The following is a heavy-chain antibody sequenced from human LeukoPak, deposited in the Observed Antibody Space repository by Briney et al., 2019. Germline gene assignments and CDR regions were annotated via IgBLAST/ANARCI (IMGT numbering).Heavy chain of an antibody. D-gene: IGHD3-9*01. CDR3: RQSTPYFQSDY. J-gene: IGHJ4*02. V-gene: IGHV1-69-2*01. Sequence: ASVKVSCKVSGYTFTDYYTHWVQQAPGKGLEWMGLVDPEDGETIYAEKFQGRVTITADTSTDTAYMELSSLRSEDTAVYYCRQSTPYFQSDYWGPGTLVTVSS. CDR1: GYTFTDYY. CDR2: VDPEDGET.